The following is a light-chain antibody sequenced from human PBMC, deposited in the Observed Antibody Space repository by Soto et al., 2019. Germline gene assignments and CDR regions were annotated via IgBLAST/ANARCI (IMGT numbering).Light chain of an antibody. CDR1: SSDVGGYNS. CDR3: SSYTSSSTVV. Sequence: QSVLTQPASVSGSPGQSITISCTGSSSDVGGYNSVSWYQQHPGKAPKLMIYDVSNRPPGVSNRFSGSKSGNTASLTISGLQAEDEADYYCSSYTSSSTVVFGGGTKVTVL. V-gene: IGLV2-14*01. CDR2: DVS. J-gene: IGLJ2*01.